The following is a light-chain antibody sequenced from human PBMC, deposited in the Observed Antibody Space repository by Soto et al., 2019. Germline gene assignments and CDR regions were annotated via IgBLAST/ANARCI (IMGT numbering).Light chain of an antibody. CDR3: QQRSNWPPIT. J-gene: IGKJ5*01. V-gene: IGKV3-11*01. CDR1: QSVSTF. CDR2: NAS. Sequence: EILLPPSQATLSFSPGDRVSLYCRASQSVSTFLAWFQQKPGQPPRLLIYNASNRATGIPARFSGSGSGTDFTLTISSLEPEDFAVYYCQQRSNWPPITFGQGTRLEIK.